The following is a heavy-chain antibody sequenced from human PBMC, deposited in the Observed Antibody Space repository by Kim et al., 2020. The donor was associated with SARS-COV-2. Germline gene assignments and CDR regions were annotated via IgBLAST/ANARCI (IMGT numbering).Heavy chain of an antibody. Sequence: ASVKVSCKASGYTFTSYDVNWVRQATGQGLEWMGWMNPNSGNTGYAQKFQGRVTMTRNTSISTAYMELSSLRSEDTAVYYCARRITMVRGVIMFDPWGQGTLVTVSS. CDR1: GYTFTSYD. CDR2: MNPNSGNT. J-gene: IGHJ5*02. D-gene: IGHD3-10*01. CDR3: ARRITMVRGVIMFDP. V-gene: IGHV1-8*01.